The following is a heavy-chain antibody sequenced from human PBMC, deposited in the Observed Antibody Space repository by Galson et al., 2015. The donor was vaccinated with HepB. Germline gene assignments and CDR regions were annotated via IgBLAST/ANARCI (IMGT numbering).Heavy chain of an antibody. CDR2: INPNSGGT. Sequence: CKASGYTFTGYYMHWVRQAPGQGLEWMGWINPNSGGTNYAQKFQGRVTMTRDTSISTAYMGLSRLRSDDTAVYYCASGAYYYDSSGPYYYYGMDVWGQGTTVTVSS. CDR3: ASGAYYYDSSGPYYYYGMDV. J-gene: IGHJ6*02. V-gene: IGHV1-2*02. D-gene: IGHD3-22*01. CDR1: GYTFTGYY.